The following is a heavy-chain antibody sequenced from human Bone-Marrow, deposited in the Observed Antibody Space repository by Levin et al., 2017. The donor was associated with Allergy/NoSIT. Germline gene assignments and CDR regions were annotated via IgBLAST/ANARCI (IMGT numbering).Heavy chain of an antibody. D-gene: IGHD4/OR15-4a*01. J-gene: IGHJ4*02. CDR3: VARNSGATVDY. V-gene: IGHV1-2*06. Sequence: ASVKVSCKASGYTFIAYYMHWVRQAPGQGLEWMGRINPKTGATDYAQKFQGRVTMTRDTSISTAYMELSSLRSDDTAVYFCVARNSGATVDYWGQGTLVTVSS. CDR2: INPKTGAT. CDR1: GYTFIAYY.